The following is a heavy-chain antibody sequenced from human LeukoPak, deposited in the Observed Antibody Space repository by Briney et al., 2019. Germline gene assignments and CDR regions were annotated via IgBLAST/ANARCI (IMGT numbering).Heavy chain of an antibody. CDR3: ARHGRDGFTSPLEY. J-gene: IGHJ4*02. V-gene: IGHV5-51*01. CDR1: GYSFTSYW. Sequence: GAALKTSFKGAGYSFTSYWIGWGRRMPGKGVEWMGIIYPGDSDTRYSPSFQGQVTISADKSISTAYLHWNSLKASDSAMYYCARHGRDGFTSPLEYWGQGILVTVSS. D-gene: IGHD5-24*01. CDR2: IYPGDSDT.